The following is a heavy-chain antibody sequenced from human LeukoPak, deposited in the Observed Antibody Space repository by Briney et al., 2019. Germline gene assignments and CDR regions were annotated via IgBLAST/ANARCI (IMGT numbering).Heavy chain of an antibody. V-gene: IGHV4-34*01. CDR2: INHSGST. Sequence: SETLSLTCAVYGGSFSGYYWSWIRQPPGKGLEWIGEINHSGSTNYNPSLKSRVTISVDTSKNQFSLKLSSVTAADTAVCYCARTYSNYADFDYWGQGTLVTVSS. J-gene: IGHJ4*02. CDR3: ARTYSNYADFDY. D-gene: IGHD4-11*01. CDR1: GGSFSGYY.